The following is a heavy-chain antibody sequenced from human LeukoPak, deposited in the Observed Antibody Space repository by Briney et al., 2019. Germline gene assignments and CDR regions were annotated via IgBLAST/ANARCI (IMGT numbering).Heavy chain of an antibody. CDR1: GGSMSSENEY. Sequence: PSETLSLTCSVSGGSMSSENEYWGWTRQTPGKGLEWIGSVYNTGSTDYNPSLKRRFSISIDTSKNQFSLKVTSVTAADTAVYYCARHILEEHWFDPWGLGTLVIVSS. CDR3: ARHILEEHWFDP. D-gene: IGHD1-1*01. V-gene: IGHV4-39*01. J-gene: IGHJ5*02. CDR2: VYNTGST.